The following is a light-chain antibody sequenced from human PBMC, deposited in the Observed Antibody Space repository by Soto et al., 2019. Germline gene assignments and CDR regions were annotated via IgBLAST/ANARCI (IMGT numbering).Light chain of an antibody. Sequence: EIVMTQSPATLSVSPGERATLSCRASQSVKSNLAWYQQKPGQAPRLLLYVASTRATGIPARFSGSGSETEFTLTSSSLRSEDSAVYYCQHYNHWLWTFGQGTKVDI. J-gene: IGKJ1*01. CDR3: QHYNHWLWT. V-gene: IGKV3-15*01. CDR2: VAS. CDR1: QSVKSN.